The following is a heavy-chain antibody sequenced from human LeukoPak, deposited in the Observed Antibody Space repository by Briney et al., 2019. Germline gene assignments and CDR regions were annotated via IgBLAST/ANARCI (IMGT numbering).Heavy chain of an antibody. V-gene: IGHV1-2*06. CDR2: INPNRGGT. Sequence: ASVKVSCKASGYTFTGYYMHWVRQAPGQGLEWMGRINPNRGGTNYAQKFQGRVTITRDTSTSTAYMALSRLRSDDTAVYYCARPVVPAAMSWFDPWGQGTLVTVSS. CDR1: GYTFTGYY. D-gene: IGHD2-2*01. J-gene: IGHJ5*02. CDR3: ARPVVPAAMSWFDP.